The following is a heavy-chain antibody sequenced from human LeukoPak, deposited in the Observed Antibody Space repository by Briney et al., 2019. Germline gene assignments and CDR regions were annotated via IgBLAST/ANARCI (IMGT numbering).Heavy chain of an antibody. CDR2: INTGNGNT. D-gene: IGHD2-15*01. J-gene: IGHJ4*02. CDR1: GYTFTSNA. Sequence: GASVKVSCKASGYTFTSNAMHWVRQAPGQRLEWMGWINTGNGNTKYSQKFQGRVTITRDTSASTAYMELSSLRSEDTAVYYCARDNRYCSGGSCYPHFDYWGQGTLVTVSS. CDR3: ARDNRYCSGGSCYPHFDY. V-gene: IGHV1-3*04.